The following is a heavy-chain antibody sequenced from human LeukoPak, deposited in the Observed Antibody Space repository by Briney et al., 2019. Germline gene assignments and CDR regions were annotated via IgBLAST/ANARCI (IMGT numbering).Heavy chain of an antibody. CDR1: GFTFSSYS. V-gene: IGHV3-21*01. J-gene: IGHJ6*02. D-gene: IGHD3-10*01. CDR2: ISSSSSYI. Sequence: TGGSLRLSCAASGFTFSSYSMNWVRQSPGKGLEWFSSISSSSSYIYYADSVKGRFTISRDNAKNSLYLQMNSLRAEDTAVYYCARDPGGLDYYYYGMDVWGQGTTVTVSS. CDR3: ARDPGGLDYYYYGMDV.